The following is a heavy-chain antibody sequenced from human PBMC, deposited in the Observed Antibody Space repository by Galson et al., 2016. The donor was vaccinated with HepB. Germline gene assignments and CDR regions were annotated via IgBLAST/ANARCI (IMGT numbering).Heavy chain of an antibody. D-gene: IGHD2-15*01. CDR3: ARAPDCSGGSCYGGYYYGMDA. CDR2: INRAGSTT. CDR1: GFTFSSYW. V-gene: IGHV3-74*01. Sequence: SLRLSCAASGFTFSSYWMHWVRQAPGKGLVWVSRINRAGSTTTYADPVKGRFTISRDNAKNTLILRMHRLRAEGTAVYYCARAPDCSGGSCYGGYYYGMDAWGQGTTVTVSS. J-gene: IGHJ6*02.